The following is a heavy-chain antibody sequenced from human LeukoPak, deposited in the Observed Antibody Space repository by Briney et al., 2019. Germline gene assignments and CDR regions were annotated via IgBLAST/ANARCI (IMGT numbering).Heavy chain of an antibody. V-gene: IGHV3-23*01. CDR2: ISGSGGST. Sequence: GGSLRLSCAAPGFTFSSYAMSWVRQAPGKGLEWVSAISGSGGSTYYADSVKGRFTISRDNSKNTLYLQMNSLRAEDTAVYYCAKDLVDIVATALGYWGQGTLVTVSS. J-gene: IGHJ4*02. D-gene: IGHD5-12*01. CDR1: GFTFSSYA. CDR3: AKDLVDIVATALGY.